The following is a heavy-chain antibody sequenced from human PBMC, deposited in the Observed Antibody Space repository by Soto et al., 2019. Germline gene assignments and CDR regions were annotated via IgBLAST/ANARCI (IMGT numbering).Heavy chain of an antibody. D-gene: IGHD5-18*01. CDR2: IIPIFGTA. Sequence: QVQLVQSGAEVKKPGSSVKVSCKASGGTFSSYAISWVRQAPGQGLEWMGGIIPIFGTANYAQKFQGRVPITADESTSTAYMELISLRSEDTAVYYCATQGLPNSYYYGMDGWGQGTTVTVSS. CDR1: GGTFSSYA. J-gene: IGHJ6*02. CDR3: ATQGLPNSYYYGMDG. V-gene: IGHV1-69*12.